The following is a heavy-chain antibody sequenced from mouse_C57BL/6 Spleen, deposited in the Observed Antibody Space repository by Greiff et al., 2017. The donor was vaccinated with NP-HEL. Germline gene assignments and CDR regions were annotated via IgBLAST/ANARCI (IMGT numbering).Heavy chain of an antibody. D-gene: IGHD2-4*01. Sequence: VQLQQSGPELVKPGASVKISCKASGYAFSSSWMNWVKQRPGKGLEWIGRIYPGDGDTNYNGKFKGKATLTADKSSSTAYMQLSSLTSEDSAVYFCARVPYDYDRGVYAMDYWGQGTSVTVSS. CDR2: IYPGDGDT. J-gene: IGHJ4*01. CDR1: GYAFSSSW. V-gene: IGHV1-82*01. CDR3: ARVPYDYDRGVYAMDY.